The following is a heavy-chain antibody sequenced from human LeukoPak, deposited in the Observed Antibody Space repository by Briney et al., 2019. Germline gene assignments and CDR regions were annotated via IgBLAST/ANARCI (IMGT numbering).Heavy chain of an antibody. V-gene: IGHV3-7*01. CDR1: GFTFSSYW. Sequence: GGSLRLSCAASGFTFSSYWMSWVRQAPGKGLEWVANIKQDGSEKYYVDSVKGRFTISRDNAKNSLYLQMNSLRAEDTAVYYCARENYDFWSGYYSGGIYYFDYWGQGTLDTVSS. J-gene: IGHJ4*02. D-gene: IGHD3-3*01. CDR3: ARENYDFWSGYYSGGIYYFDY. CDR2: IKQDGSEK.